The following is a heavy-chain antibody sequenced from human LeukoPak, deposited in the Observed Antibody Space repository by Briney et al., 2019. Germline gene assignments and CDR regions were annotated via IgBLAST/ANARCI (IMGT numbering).Heavy chain of an antibody. CDR2: ISSSGSTI. D-gene: IGHD2-2*01. J-gene: IGHJ6*02. Sequence: GGSLRLSCAASGFTFSSYGMHWVRQAPGKGLEWVSYISSSGSTIYYADSVKGRFTISRDNAKNSLYLQMNSLRAEDTAVYYCAREDCSSSSCYLAVYGLDVWGQGTTVTVSS. V-gene: IGHV3-48*04. CDR3: AREDCSSSSCYLAVYGLDV. CDR1: GFTFSSYG.